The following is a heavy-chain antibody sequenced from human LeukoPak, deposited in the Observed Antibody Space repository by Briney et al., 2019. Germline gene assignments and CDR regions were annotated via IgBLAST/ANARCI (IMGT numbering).Heavy chain of an antibody. J-gene: IGHJ5*02. Sequence: ASVKVSCKASGYSFSSYGISWVRQALGQGPEWMGWISAYNGNTKYAQKLQGRVTMTTDTSTSTAYMELRSLRSDDTAVYYCAREETVGAVNWFDPWGQGTLVTVSS. CDR1: GYSFSSYG. V-gene: IGHV1-18*01. CDR2: ISAYNGNT. D-gene: IGHD1-26*01. CDR3: AREETVGAVNWFDP.